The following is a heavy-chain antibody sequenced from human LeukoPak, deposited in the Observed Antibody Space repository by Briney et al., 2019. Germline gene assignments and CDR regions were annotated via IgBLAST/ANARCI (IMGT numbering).Heavy chain of an antibody. D-gene: IGHD3-22*01. CDR1: GFTFSSYG. Sequence: PGRSLRLSCAASGFTFSSYGMHWVRQAPGKGLEWVANIKQDGSEKYFVDSVKGRFTISRDNAKNSLFLQMNSLRAEDTAVYYCARVAGREYDRSGYYPFWYWGQGTLVTVSS. CDR3: ARVAGREYDRSGYYPFWY. J-gene: IGHJ4*02. V-gene: IGHV3-7*01. CDR2: IKQDGSEK.